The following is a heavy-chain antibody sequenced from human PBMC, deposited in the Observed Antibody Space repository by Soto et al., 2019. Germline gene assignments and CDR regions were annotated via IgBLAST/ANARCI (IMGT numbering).Heavy chain of an antibody. CDR3: ARGNGYSSSWYLGDWFDP. CDR1: GYTFTSYA. J-gene: IGHJ5*02. CDR2: INAGNGNT. Sequence: GASVKVSCKASGYTFTSYAMHWVRQAPGQRLEWMGWINAGNGNTKYSQKFQGRVTITRDTSASTAYMELSSLRSGDTAVYYCARGNGYSSSWYLGDWFDPWGRGTLVTVSS. V-gene: IGHV1-3*01. D-gene: IGHD6-13*01.